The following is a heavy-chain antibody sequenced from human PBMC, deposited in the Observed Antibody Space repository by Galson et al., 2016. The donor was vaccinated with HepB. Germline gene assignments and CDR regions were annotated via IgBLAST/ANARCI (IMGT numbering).Heavy chain of an antibody. J-gene: IGHJ4*02. Sequence: SLRLSCAASGFTFSSYGMHWVRQAPGKGLEWVALMTYDGSVRKYADSVKGRFTISRDNSKNTLYLQMNSLRPEDTALYYCAKDGGSGGYYNVFNYWGQGTLVTVSS. V-gene: IGHV3-30*18. CDR3: AKDGGSGGYYNVFNY. CDR1: GFTFSSYG. D-gene: IGHD3-10*02. CDR2: MTYDGSVR.